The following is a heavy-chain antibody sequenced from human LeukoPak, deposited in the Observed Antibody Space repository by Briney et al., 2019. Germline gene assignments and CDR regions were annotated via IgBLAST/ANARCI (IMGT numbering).Heavy chain of an antibody. V-gene: IGHV1-2*02. D-gene: IGHD4-17*01. CDR3: AARTGDYGDYEGNWFDP. J-gene: IGHJ5*02. CDR1: GYTFTGYY. CDR2: INPNSGGT. Sequence: ASVKVSCKASGYTFTGYYMHWVRQAPGQGLEWMGWINPNSGGTNYAQKFQGRVTMTRDTSISTAYMELSRLRSDDTAVYYCAARTGDYGDYEGNWFDPWGQGTLVTVSS.